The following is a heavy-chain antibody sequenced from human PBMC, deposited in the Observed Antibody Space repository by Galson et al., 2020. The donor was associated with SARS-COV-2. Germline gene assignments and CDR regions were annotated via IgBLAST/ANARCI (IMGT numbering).Heavy chain of an antibody. V-gene: IGHV3-13*04. J-gene: IGHJ3*02. Sequence: ESLKISCAASGFTFSSHDMHWVRQLTGKGLEWVSGIEADGRTYYPDSVKGRFTISRDNAKNSLHLQMNSLTAGDTAVYYCARDDDSSGMGAFDIWGRGTMVTVSS. CDR1: GFTFSSHD. CDR3: ARDDDSSGMGAFDI. CDR2: IEADGRT. D-gene: IGHD3-22*01.